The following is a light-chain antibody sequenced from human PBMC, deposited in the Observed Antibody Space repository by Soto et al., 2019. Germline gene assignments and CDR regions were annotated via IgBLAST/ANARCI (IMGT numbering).Light chain of an antibody. CDR1: QGIGSD. V-gene: IGKV1-9*01. Sequence: DIQLTQSPSFLSASVGDRVTITCRASQGIGSDLVWYQQKPVKAPKLLIYGASTLQGGVSSRFSGSGSGTEFTLTISSLQPEDFATYYCQQLNSYPRTFGGGTKVEIK. CDR2: GAS. CDR3: QQLNSYPRT. J-gene: IGKJ4*01.